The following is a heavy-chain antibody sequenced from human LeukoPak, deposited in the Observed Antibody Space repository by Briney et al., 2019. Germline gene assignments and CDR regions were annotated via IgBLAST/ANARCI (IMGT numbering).Heavy chain of an antibody. J-gene: IGHJ3*02. CDR2: IYYSGST. Sequence: KPSETLSLTCTVSGGSISSYYWSWIRQSPGKGLEYIGYIYYSGSTNYNPSLKSRVTISVDTSKNQVSLKLSSVTAADTAVYYCASYGGSTGDAFDIWGQGTMVTVSS. D-gene: IGHD4-17*01. CDR1: GGSISSYY. V-gene: IGHV4-59*08. CDR3: ASYGGSTGDAFDI.